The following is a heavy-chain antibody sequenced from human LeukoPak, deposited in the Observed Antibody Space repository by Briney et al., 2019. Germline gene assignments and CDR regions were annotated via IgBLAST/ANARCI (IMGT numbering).Heavy chain of an antibody. D-gene: IGHD7-27*01. V-gene: IGHV4-4*02. J-gene: IGHJ4*02. CDR2: IYHSGST. Sequence: SETLSLTCAVSGGSISSSNWWSWIRQPPGKGLEWIGEIYHSGSTNYNPSLKSRVTISADTSQNQFSLKLSSVTAADTAVYYCASRKLGNDYWGQGTLVTVSS. CDR1: GGSISSSNW. CDR3: ASRKLGNDY.